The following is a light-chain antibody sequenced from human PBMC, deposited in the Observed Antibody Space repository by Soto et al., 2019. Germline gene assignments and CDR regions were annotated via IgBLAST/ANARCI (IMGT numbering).Light chain of an antibody. CDR2: DAS. Sequence: DIPLTQSPSSLSASVGDRVTITCRASQSISDYLNWYQHRPGKAPNLLIYDASSLHTGVPSRFSGRGSGTDFTLTISSLQPEDFATYYCQHNYAAMYTFGQGTQLEI. CDR3: QHNYAAMYT. V-gene: IGKV1-39*01. CDR1: QSISDY. J-gene: IGKJ2*01.